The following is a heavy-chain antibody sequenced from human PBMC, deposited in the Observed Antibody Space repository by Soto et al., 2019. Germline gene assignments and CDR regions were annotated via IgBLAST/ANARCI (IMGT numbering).Heavy chain of an antibody. Sequence: QLQLVQSGAAVKKPGSSVKVSCKASGGTLNTYTISWVRQAPGQGLEWMGSVLPFLGTTNYAKKFQGRVTITADQSTRTMELSSLRSADTAMYFCARDVTAMEALHYYDTWGQGTPVTVSS. J-gene: IGHJ4*02. CDR2: VLPFLGTT. D-gene: IGHD5-18*01. CDR3: ARDVTAMEALHYYDT. V-gene: IGHV1-69*08. CDR1: GGTLNTYT.